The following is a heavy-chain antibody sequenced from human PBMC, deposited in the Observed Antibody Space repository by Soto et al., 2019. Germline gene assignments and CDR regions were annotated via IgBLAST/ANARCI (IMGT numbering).Heavy chain of an antibody. J-gene: IGHJ4*02. CDR1: GYGFTSYW. D-gene: IGHD4-17*01. CDR3: ASQPVHDSGVYGVFHY. V-gene: IGHV5-51*01. CDR2: SYPVYSDT. Sequence: PGECLKISCKGSGYGFTSYWICWVRQMRVKGLGFMGISYPVYSDTRYSPSFQGQVSVSAYKSISTCYLRLGSLKASYTAMYYFASQPVHDSGVYGVFHYWGQGTLVTVSS.